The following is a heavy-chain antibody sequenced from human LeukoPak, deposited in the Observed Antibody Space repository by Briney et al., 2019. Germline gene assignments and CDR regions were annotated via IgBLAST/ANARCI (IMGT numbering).Heavy chain of an antibody. CDR1: GGSIASDDNY. D-gene: IGHD1-26*01. V-gene: IGHV4-30-4*08. CDR3: VKVGRKYNWFDT. CDR2: IYFSGTT. J-gene: IGHJ5*02. Sequence: SQTLSLTRTVSGGSIASDDNYWGWIRQHPGKGLEWIGHIYFSGTTHYNPSLAGRSVISVATSDNQFSLKLTYVTAADTAVYYCVKVGRKYNWFDTWGQGTLVTVSS.